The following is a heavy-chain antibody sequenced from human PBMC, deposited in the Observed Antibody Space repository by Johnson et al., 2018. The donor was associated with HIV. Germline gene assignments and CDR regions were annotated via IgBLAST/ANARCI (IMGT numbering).Heavy chain of an antibody. CDR1: GFTFSSYA. J-gene: IGHJ3*02. CDR3: AKDIYGYDAFDI. CDR2: ISGSGGSP. Sequence: VQLVESGGSLVQPGGSLRLSCAGSGFTFSSYAMSWVRQAPGKGLEWVSTISGSGGSPYHPDSVKGRFTISRDNSNNTLYMQLKSLKAEDTAVYYCAKDIYGYDAFDIWGQGTMVTVSS. D-gene: IGHD5-24*01. V-gene: IGHV3-23*04.